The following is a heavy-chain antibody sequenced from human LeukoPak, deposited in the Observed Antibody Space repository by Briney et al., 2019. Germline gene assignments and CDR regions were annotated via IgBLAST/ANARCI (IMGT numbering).Heavy chain of an antibody. Sequence: SETLSLTCTVSGGSISSYYWSWIRQPPGKGLEWIGNIYYSGSTNYNPSLKSRVTISVDTSKNQFSLKLTSVTAADTAVYYCTRGSIAYYYMDVWGKGTTVTISS. CDR1: GGSISSYY. V-gene: IGHV4-59*01. J-gene: IGHJ6*03. CDR3: TRGSIAYYYMDV. D-gene: IGHD3-22*01. CDR2: IYYSGST.